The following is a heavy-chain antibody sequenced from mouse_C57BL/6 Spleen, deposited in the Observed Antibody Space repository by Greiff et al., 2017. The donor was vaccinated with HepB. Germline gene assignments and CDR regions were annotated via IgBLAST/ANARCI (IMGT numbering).Heavy chain of an antibody. V-gene: IGHV1-84*01. CDR3: ARSGYYYGSSHWYFDV. CDR1: GYTFTDYY. D-gene: IGHD1-1*01. CDR2: IYPGSGNT. J-gene: IGHJ1*03. Sequence: LQQSGPELVKPGASVKISCKASGYTFTDYYINWVKQRPGQGLEWIGWIYPGSGNTKYNEKFKGKATLTVDTASSTAYMQLSSLTSEDSAVYFCARSGYYYGSSHWYFDVWGTGTTVTVSS.